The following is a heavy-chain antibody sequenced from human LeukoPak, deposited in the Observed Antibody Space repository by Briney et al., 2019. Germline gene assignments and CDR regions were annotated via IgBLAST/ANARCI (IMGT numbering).Heavy chain of an antibody. V-gene: IGHV3-30-3*01. Sequence: GGSLRLSCAASGFTFSSYAMHWVRQTPGKGLEWVAVISYDGSNKYYADSVKGRFTISRDNSKNTLYLQMNSLRAEDTAVYYCARRDGVYYYYGMDVWGQGTTVTVSS. CDR1: GFTFSSYA. D-gene: IGHD4-17*01. CDR3: ARRDGVYYYYGMDV. J-gene: IGHJ6*02. CDR2: ISYDGSNK.